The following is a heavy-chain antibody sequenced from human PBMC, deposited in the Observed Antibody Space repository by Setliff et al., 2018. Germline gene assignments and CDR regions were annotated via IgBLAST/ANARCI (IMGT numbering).Heavy chain of an antibody. D-gene: IGHD3-3*01. J-gene: IGHJ3*02. Sequence: ASVKVSCKASGYTFTGYYIHWVRQAPGQGLEWMGWINPHSGGTNFPQTFQGRVTMTRDTSINTAYMELSSLRSEDTAVYFCARDRFYNSWSGTSITAPHDAFDIWGQGTMVTVSS. CDR3: ARDRFYNSWSGTSITAPHDAFDI. CDR1: GYTFTGYY. CDR2: INPHSGGT. V-gene: IGHV1-2*02.